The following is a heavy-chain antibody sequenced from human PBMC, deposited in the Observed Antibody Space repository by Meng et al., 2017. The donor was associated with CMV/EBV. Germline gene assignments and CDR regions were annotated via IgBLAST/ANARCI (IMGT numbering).Heavy chain of an antibody. V-gene: IGHV1-2*02. Sequence: SVKVSCKASGYTFTGYYMHWVRQAPGQGLEWMGWIKPNSGGTNYAQKFQGRANMTRDTSISTAYMELGRLRSDDTAVYYCARGLRYYGDYVGNWFDPWGQGTLVTVSS. CDR1: GYTFTGYY. CDR2: IKPNSGGT. D-gene: IGHD4-17*01. CDR3: ARGLRYYGDYVGNWFDP. J-gene: IGHJ5*02.